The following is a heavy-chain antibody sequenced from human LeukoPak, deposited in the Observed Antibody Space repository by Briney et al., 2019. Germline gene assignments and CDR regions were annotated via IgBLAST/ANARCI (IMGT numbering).Heavy chain of an antibody. CDR1: GDSISSYY. D-gene: IGHD4-17*01. CDR3: AREIYDYGAIGDFDY. J-gene: IGHJ4*02. Sequence: PSETLSLTCSVSGDSISSYYWSWIRQPPGKGLEWIGYIYYIGSTNYNPSLKSRVTMSVDTSKNEFFLNLNSVTAADTAVYYCAREIYDYGAIGDFDYWGQGTLVTVSS. V-gene: IGHV4-59*12. CDR2: IYYIGST.